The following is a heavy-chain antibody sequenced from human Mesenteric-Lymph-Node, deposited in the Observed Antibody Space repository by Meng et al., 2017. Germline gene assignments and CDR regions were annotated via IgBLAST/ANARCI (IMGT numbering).Heavy chain of an antibody. CDR2: IYWDDDK. CDR1: GFSLSTTAVG. D-gene: IGHD3-10*01. J-gene: IGHJ4*02. V-gene: IGHV2-5*02. CDR3: AHMGMVRGPFDY. Sequence: QIPLKESGPPPLKPTQTLTLTCTFSGFSLSTTAVGVGWIRQPPGKALEWLALIYWDDDKRYSPSLKSRLTITKDTSKNQVVLTMTNMDPVDTATYYCAHMGMVRGPFDYWGQGTLVTVSS.